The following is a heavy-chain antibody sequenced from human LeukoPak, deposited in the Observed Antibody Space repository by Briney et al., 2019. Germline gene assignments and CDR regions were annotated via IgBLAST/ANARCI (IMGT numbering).Heavy chain of an antibody. D-gene: IGHD3-9*01. CDR2: ISWNSGSI. J-gene: IGHJ4*02. Sequence: GGSLRLSCAASGFTFDDYAMHWVRQAPGKGLGWVSGISWNSGSIGYADSVKGRFTISRDNAKNSLYLQMNSLRAEDTALYYCAKVGDILTGSFFDYWGQGTLVTVSS. CDR3: AKVGDILTGSFFDY. CDR1: GFTFDDYA. V-gene: IGHV3-9*01.